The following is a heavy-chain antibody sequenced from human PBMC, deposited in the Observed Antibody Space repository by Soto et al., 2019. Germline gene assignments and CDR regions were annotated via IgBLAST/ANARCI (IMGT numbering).Heavy chain of an antibody. Sequence: QVQLVQSGTEEKKPGASVKVSCKASGYTFTSYAMHWVRQAPGQRLEWMGWINAGNGNTKYSQKFQVRVTITRDTSASTASMELSSLRSEDTAVYYCARAVAVPTAFDYWGQGTLVTVYS. J-gene: IGHJ4*02. V-gene: IGHV1-3*05. CDR3: ARAVAVPTAFDY. CDR2: INAGNGNT. CDR1: GYTFTSYA. D-gene: IGHD6-19*01.